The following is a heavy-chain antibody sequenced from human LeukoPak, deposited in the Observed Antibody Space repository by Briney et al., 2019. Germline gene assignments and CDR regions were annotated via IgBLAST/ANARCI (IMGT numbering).Heavy chain of an antibody. Sequence: GRSLRLSCAASGFTFSSYAMHWVRQAPGKGLEWVAVISYDGSNKYYADSVEGRFTISRDNSKNTLYLQMNSLRAEDTAVYYCARGGDYLDYWGQGTLVTVSS. V-gene: IGHV3-30-3*01. J-gene: IGHJ4*02. CDR2: ISYDGSNK. D-gene: IGHD4-17*01. CDR1: GFTFSSYA. CDR3: ARGGDYLDY.